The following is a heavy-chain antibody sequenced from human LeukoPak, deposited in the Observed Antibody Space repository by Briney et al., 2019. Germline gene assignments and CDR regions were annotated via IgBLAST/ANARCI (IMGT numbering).Heavy chain of an antibody. CDR1: GYTFTSYG. V-gene: IGHV1-18*01. CDR2: ISAYNGNT. J-gene: IGHJ3*02. Sequence: GASVKVSCKASGYTFTSYGISWVRQAPGQGLEWMGWISAYNGNTNYAQKLQGRVTMTTDTSTSTAYMELRSLRSDDTAVYYCARASPYYYDSGGLDAFDIWGQGTMVTVSS. CDR3: ARASPYYYDSGGLDAFDI. D-gene: IGHD3-22*01.